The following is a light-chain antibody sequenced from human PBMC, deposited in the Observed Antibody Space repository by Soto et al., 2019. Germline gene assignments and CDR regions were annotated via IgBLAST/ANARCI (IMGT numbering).Light chain of an antibody. V-gene: IGLV1-51*01. CDR1: SSNLGAAF. CDR2: DND. Sequence: QSVLTQPPSLSGAPGQRITISCTGTSSNLGAAFAVQWYQQLPGAAPKLLIYDNDKRPSGIPDRFSGSKSGTSATLGITGLQTGDEADYYCGTWDTSLSVVLFGGGTQLTVL. CDR3: GTWDTSLSVVL. J-gene: IGLJ2*01.